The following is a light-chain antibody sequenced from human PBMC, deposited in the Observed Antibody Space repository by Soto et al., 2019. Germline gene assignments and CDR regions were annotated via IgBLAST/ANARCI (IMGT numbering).Light chain of an antibody. CDR2: EGS. Sequence: QSDLNQPSSVSGSPGQSITISCPGNSSDVGSYNLVSWYQQHPGKAPKLMIYEGSKRPSGVSNRFSGSKSGNTASLTISGLQAEDEADYYCCSYAGSSTHYVFGTGTKVTVL. J-gene: IGLJ1*01. V-gene: IGLV2-23*01. CDR3: CSYAGSSTHYV. CDR1: SSDVGSYNL.